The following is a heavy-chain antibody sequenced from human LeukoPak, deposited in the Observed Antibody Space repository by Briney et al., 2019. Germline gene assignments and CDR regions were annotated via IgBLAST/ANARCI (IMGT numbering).Heavy chain of an antibody. J-gene: IGHJ4*02. V-gene: IGHV4-4*09. CDR1: GGSISSYY. CDR2: IYTSGST. CDR3: ARSIVVITTPYYFDY. Sequence: PSETLSLTCTVSGGSISSYYWSWIQQPPGKGLEWIGYIYTSGSTNYNPSLKSRVTISVDTSKNQFSLKLSSVTAADTAVYYCARSIVVITTPYYFDYWGQGTLVTVSS. D-gene: IGHD3-22*01.